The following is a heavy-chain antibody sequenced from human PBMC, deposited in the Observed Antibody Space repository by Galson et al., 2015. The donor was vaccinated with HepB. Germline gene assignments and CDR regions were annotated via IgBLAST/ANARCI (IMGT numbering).Heavy chain of an antibody. Sequence: SLRLSCAASGFTASSNYMSWVRQAPGKGLEWVSVIYSGGSTYYADSVKGRFTISRDNSKNTLYLQMNSLRAEDTAVYYCARDLLHYYDSSGYIDYWGQGTLVTVSS. CDR2: IYSGGST. CDR1: GFTASSNY. J-gene: IGHJ4*02. D-gene: IGHD3-22*01. V-gene: IGHV3-66*01. CDR3: ARDLLHYYDSSGYIDY.